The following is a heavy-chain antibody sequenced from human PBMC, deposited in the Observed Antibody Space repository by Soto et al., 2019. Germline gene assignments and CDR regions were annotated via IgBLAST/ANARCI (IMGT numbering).Heavy chain of an antibody. Sequence: LRLSCAASGFTFSSYAMSWVRQAPGKGLEWVSAISGSGGSTYYADSVKGRFTISRDNPKNTLYLQMNSLRAEDTAVYYCAKGIVVVVAATHYYYYGMDVWGQGTTVTVSS. J-gene: IGHJ6*02. CDR3: AKGIVVVVAATHYYYYGMDV. D-gene: IGHD2-15*01. CDR2: ISGSGGST. CDR1: GFTFSSYA. V-gene: IGHV3-23*01.